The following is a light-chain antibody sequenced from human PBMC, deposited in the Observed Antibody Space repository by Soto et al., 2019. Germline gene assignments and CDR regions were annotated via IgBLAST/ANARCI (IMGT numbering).Light chain of an antibody. CDR2: GAS. V-gene: IGKV3-11*01. Sequence: EIVLTQSPGTLSLSPGERATLSCRASQSVSNNYLAWYQQKPGQAPRLLIYGASNRAAGIPARFGGSGSGTDFTLTISSLEPEDFAVYYCQQRQHWPPITFGQGTRLEIK. CDR1: QSVSNNY. CDR3: QQRQHWPPIT. J-gene: IGKJ5*01.